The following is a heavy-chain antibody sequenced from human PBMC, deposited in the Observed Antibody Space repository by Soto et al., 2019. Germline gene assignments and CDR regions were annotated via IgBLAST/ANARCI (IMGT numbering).Heavy chain of an antibody. Sequence: SVKVSCKASGGTFSSYAISWVRQAPGQGLEWMGGIIPIFGTANYAQKFQGRVTITADESTSTAYMELSSLRSEDTAVYYCARTTSCSGGSCYSRVGSAFDIWGQGTMVTVSS. D-gene: IGHD2-15*01. V-gene: IGHV1-69*13. CDR2: IIPIFGTA. J-gene: IGHJ3*02. CDR1: GGTFSSYA. CDR3: ARTTSCSGGSCYSRVGSAFDI.